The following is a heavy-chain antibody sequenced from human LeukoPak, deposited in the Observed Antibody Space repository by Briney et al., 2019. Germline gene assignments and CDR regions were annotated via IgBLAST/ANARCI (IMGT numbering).Heavy chain of an antibody. V-gene: IGHV1-2*02. J-gene: IGHJ5*02. CDR3: ARGSTRDSSGWYGPGKWFDP. Sequence: ASVTVSCKASGYTFTDYYMHWVRQAPGQGLEWMGWINPNSGGTNYAQTFKGRVTMTRDTSISTAFLELSSLRSDDTAVYYCARGSTRDSSGWYGPGKWFDPWGQGTLVTVSS. D-gene: IGHD6-19*01. CDR1: GYTFTDYY. CDR2: INPNSGGT.